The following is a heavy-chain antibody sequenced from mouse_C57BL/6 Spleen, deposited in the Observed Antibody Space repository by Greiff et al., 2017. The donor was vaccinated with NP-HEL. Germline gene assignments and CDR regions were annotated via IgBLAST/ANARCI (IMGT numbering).Heavy chain of an antibody. CDR3: ARDEDHGYYNFDY. Sequence: VKLVESGAELVKPGASVKLSCKASGYTFTEYTIHWVKQRSGQGLEWIGWFYPGSGSIKYNEKFKDKATLTADKSSSTVYMELSRLTSEDSAVYCCARDEDHGYYNFDYWGQGTTLTVSS. J-gene: IGHJ2*01. V-gene: IGHV1-62-2*01. D-gene: IGHD2-3*01. CDR2: FYPGSGSI. CDR1: GYTFTEYT.